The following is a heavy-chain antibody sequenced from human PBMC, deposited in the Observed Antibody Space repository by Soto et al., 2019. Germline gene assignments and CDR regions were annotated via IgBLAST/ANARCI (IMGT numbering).Heavy chain of an antibody. CDR2: IIPIFGTA. D-gene: IGHD4-17*01. V-gene: IGHV1-69*13. J-gene: IGHJ6*02. Sequence: SVNVSCKASGGTFSSYAISWVRQAPGQGLEWMGGIIPIFGTANYAQKFQGRVTITADESTSTAYMELSSLRSEDTAVYYCGRASDRTTVTRGGMDVWGQGTTVTVSS. CDR3: GRASDRTTVTRGGMDV. CDR1: GGTFSSYA.